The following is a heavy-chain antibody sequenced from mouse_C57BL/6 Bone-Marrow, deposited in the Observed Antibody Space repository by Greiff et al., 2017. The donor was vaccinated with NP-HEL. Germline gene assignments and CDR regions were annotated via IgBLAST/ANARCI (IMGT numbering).Heavy chain of an antibody. CDR3: AREGGAQLRRRFAY. CDR2: IHPNSGST. J-gene: IGHJ3*01. Sequence: QVQLQQPGAELVKPGASVKLSCKASGYTFTSYWMHWVKQRPGQGLEWIGMIHPNSGSTNYNEKFKSKATLTVDKSSSTAYMQLSSLTSEDSAVYYCAREGGAQLRRRFAYWGQGTLVTVSA. D-gene: IGHD3-2*02. CDR1: GYTFTSYW. V-gene: IGHV1-64*01.